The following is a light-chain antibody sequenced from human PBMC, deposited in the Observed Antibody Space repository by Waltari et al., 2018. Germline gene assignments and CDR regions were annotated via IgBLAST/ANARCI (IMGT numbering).Light chain of an antibody. Sequence: DIQMTQSPLSLSASVGGSVNITCRASQSVSSYVNWYQQRPGQAPNLLIYATSNLQSGVPSRLSGSGFETDFTLTNSSLRPEDFAAYYCQQTYNTPWTFGQGTKVEIQ. CDR2: ATS. CDR1: QSVSSY. V-gene: IGKV1-39*01. CDR3: QQTYNTPWT. J-gene: IGKJ1*01.